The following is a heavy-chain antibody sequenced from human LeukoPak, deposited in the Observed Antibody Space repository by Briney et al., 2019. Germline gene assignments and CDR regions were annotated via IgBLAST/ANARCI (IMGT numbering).Heavy chain of an antibody. D-gene: IGHD3-3*01. CDR3: ARHRRFGVVIIDY. CDR2: IYYSGST. Sequence: SETLSLTCTVSGGSISSSSYYWGWIRQPPGKGLEWIGSIYYSGSTYYNPSLKSRVTISVDTSKNQLSLKLSSVTAADTAVYYCARHRRFGVVIIDYWGQGTLVTVSS. CDR1: GGSISSSSYY. J-gene: IGHJ4*02. V-gene: IGHV4-39*01.